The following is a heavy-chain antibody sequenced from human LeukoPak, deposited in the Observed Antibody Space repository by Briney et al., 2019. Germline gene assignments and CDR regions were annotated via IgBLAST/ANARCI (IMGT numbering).Heavy chain of an antibody. CDR1: GFTFSNYS. J-gene: IGHJ4*02. CDR2: ISGSDTST. CDR3: TKARSASSSSCYNY. D-gene: IGHD2-2*02. V-gene: IGHV3-23*01. Sequence: GGSLRISCAASGFTFSNYSMTWVRQAPGKGLEWVSSISGSDTSTYYADSVKGRFTISRDNSKNTLELQMDSLRAEDTAVYYCTKARSASSSSCYNYWGQGILVTVSS.